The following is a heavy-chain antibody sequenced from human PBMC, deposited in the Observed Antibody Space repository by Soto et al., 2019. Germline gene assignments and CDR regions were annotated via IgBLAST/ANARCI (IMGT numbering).Heavy chain of an antibody. J-gene: IGHJ6*02. Sequence: SETLSLTCTVSGGSMSSGGYYWSWIRQHPGKGLEWIGYIYYSGSTYYNPSLKSRVTISVDTSKNQFSLKLRSVTAADTAVYYCARTSSDGDSYGMDVWGQGTTVTVSS. D-gene: IGHD6-6*01. CDR3: ARTSSDGDSYGMDV. CDR1: GGSMSSGGYY. CDR2: IYYSGST. V-gene: IGHV4-31*03.